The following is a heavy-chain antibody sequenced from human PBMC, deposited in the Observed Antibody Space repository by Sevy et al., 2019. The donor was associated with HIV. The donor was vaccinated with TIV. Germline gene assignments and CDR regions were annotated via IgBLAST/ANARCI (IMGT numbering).Heavy chain of an antibody. Sequence: SETLSLTCTVSGGSITSLYWNWIRQPPGKGLEWIANIYYNGYINYNPSLKSRVTLSLDTSENQFSLRLSSVTAADTAMYYCAGENAWGRGYSWGQGTLVTVSS. CDR1: GGSITSLY. J-gene: IGHJ4*02. CDR3: AGENAWGRGYS. D-gene: IGHD1-26*01. V-gene: IGHV4-59*08. CDR2: IYYNGYI.